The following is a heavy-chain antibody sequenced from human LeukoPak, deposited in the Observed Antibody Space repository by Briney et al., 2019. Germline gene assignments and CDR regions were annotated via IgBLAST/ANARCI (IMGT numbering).Heavy chain of an antibody. D-gene: IGHD1-26*01. J-gene: IGHJ4*02. V-gene: IGHV3-48*03. CDR1: GLTFSNYE. CDR2: ISTSGSSV. Sequence: GGSLRLSCAASGLTFSNYEMNWVRQAPGEGLEWISYISTSGSSVNCADSVKGRFTISRDNAKNSLYLQMDSLRAEDTAIYYCTTDHVGATVEFDSWGQGTLVTVSS. CDR3: TTDHVGATVEFDS.